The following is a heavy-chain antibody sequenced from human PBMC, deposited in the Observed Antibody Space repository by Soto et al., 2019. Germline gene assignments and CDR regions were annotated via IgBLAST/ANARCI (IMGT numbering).Heavy chain of an antibody. CDR3: ASRGWTGDIVVVVAASDAFDI. D-gene: IGHD2-15*01. CDR2: IYYSGST. V-gene: IGHV4-39*01. CDR1: GGSISSSSYY. J-gene: IGHJ3*02. Sequence: QLQLQESGPGLVKPSETLSLTCTVSGGSISSSSYYWGWIRQPPGKGLEWVGSIYYSGSTYYNPSLKSRVTISVETYKNTFSLKLSSVTAADTAVYYCASRGWTGDIVVVVAASDAFDIWGQGTMVTVSS.